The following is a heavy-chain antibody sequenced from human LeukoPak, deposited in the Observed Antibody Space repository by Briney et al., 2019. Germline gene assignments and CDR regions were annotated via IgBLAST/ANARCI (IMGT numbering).Heavy chain of an antibody. J-gene: IGHJ4*02. CDR3: ARVLRYYSDSSGYAFDY. Sequence: SVKVSCKASGGTFRSFAISWVRQAPGQGLGWMGGIIPIFRTANYAQKFQGRVTITADESTSTAYMELSSLRSEDTAVYYCARVLRYYSDSSGYAFDYWGQGTLVTVSS. CDR1: GGTFRSFA. CDR2: IIPIFRTA. V-gene: IGHV1-69*13. D-gene: IGHD3-22*01.